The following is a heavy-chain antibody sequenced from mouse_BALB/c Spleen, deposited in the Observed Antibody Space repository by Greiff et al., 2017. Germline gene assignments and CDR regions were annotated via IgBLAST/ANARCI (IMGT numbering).Heavy chain of an antibody. CDR1: GYIFTSYW. CDR3: ASFPYYDYDRNYFDY. V-gene: IGHV1S132*01. Sequence: QVQLQQSGAELVRPGASVKLSCKTSGYIFTSYWIHWVKQRSGQGLEWIARIYPGTGSTYYNEKFKGKATLTADKSSSTAYMQLSSLKSEDSAVYFCASFPYYDYDRNYFDYWGQGTTLTVSS. CDR2: IYPGTGST. J-gene: IGHJ2*01. D-gene: IGHD2-4*01.